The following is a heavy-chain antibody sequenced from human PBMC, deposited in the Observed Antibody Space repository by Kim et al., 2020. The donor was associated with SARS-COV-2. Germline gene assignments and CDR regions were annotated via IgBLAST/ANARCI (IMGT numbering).Heavy chain of an antibody. CDR2: IYHSGST. CDR3: VRVGYSYGLDVFDM. D-gene: IGHD5-18*01. CDR1: GDSITRSNW. J-gene: IGHJ3*02. V-gene: IGHV4-4*02. Sequence: SETLSLTCAISGDSITRSNWWSWGRQPPGKGLEWIVEIYHSGSTNYNPSLKSRVTISVDKSKNQFSVKLTSVTAADTAVYYCVRVGYSYGLDVFDMWGQGTMVTVSS.